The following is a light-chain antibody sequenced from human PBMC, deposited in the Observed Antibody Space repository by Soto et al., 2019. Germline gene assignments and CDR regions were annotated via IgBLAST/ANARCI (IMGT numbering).Light chain of an antibody. CDR2: GVS. CDR3: QHYNNWPLT. V-gene: IGKV3D-15*01. Sequence: EIVLTQSPGTLSLSPGERATLSCRASQSLRRSSLAWYQQKPGQAPRLLIYGVSTRATGIPDRFSGSGSGTEFTLTISSLQSEDFAVYYCQHYNNWPLTFGGGTKVDIK. CDR1: QSLRRSS. J-gene: IGKJ4*01.